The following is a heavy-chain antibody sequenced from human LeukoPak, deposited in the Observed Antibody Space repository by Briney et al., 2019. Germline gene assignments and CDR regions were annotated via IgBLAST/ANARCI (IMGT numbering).Heavy chain of an antibody. CDR3: ARDSSSSTSCAD. CDR1: GGTFSSYA. V-gene: IGHV1-69*06. D-gene: IGHD2-2*01. J-gene: IGHJ4*02. CDR2: IIPIFGTA. Sequence: SVKVSCKASGGTFSSYAISWVRQAAAQGLEWMGRIIPIFGTANYAQKFQGRVTITADKSTSTAYMEMSSLRSEDTAVYYCARDSSSSTSCADWGQGTLVTVSS.